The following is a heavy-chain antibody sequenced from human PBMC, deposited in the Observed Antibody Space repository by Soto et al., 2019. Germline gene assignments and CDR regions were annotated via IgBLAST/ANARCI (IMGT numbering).Heavy chain of an antibody. CDR3: ARVVVPAAISPWFDP. CDR2: IIPIFGTA. CDR1: GGTFSSYA. Sequence: SVKVSCKASGGTFSSYAISWVRQAPGQGLEWMGGIIPIFGTANHAQKFQGRVTITADKSTSTAYMELSSLRSEDTAVYYCARVVVPAAISPWFDPWGQGTLVTVSS. D-gene: IGHD2-2*01. J-gene: IGHJ5*02. V-gene: IGHV1-69*06.